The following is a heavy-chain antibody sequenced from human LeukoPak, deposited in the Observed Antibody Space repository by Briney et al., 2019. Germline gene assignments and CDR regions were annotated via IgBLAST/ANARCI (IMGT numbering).Heavy chain of an antibody. CDR1: GGSISSSSYY. J-gene: IGHJ5*02. CDR2: IYYSGST. V-gene: IGHV4-39*01. CDR3: ARQAVARSDWFDP. D-gene: IGHD6-19*01. Sequence: SETLSLTCTVSGGSISSSSYYWGWIRQPPGKGLEWIGSIYYSGSTYYNPSLKSRVTISVDTSKNQFSLKLSSVTAADTAVYYCARQAVARSDWFDPWGQETLVTVSS.